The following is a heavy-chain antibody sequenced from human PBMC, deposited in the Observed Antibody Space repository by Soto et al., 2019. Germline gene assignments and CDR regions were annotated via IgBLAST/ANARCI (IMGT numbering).Heavy chain of an antibody. CDR3: ARQLLLEYSSGWHGWFDP. D-gene: IGHD6-19*01. V-gene: IGHV4-59*08. Sequence: SETQSLTCTVSGGSISSYYWSWIRQPPGKGLEWIGYIYYSGSTNYNPSLKSRVTISVDTSKNQFSLKLSSVTAADTAVYYCARQLLLEYSSGWHGWFDPWGQGTLVTVSS. CDR2: IYYSGST. CDR1: GGSISSYY. J-gene: IGHJ5*02.